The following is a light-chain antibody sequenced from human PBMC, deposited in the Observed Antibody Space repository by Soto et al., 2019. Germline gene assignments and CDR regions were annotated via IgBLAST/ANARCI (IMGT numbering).Light chain of an antibody. J-gene: IGKJ2*01. CDR3: QQYDNWPPYT. V-gene: IGKV3D-15*01. CDR1: LRVSTN. Sequence: EIVMTQSPATLSASPGERATLSCRASLRVSTNLAWYQQKPGQAPRLLIYGASTRASGIPARFSGSGSETEFTLTISSLQSEDFAVYYCQQYDNWPPYTFGQGTRLEIK. CDR2: GAS.